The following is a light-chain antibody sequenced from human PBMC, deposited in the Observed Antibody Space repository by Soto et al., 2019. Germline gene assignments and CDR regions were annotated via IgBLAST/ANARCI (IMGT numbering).Light chain of an antibody. J-gene: IGKJ5*01. CDR3: QQYDGSPIT. V-gene: IGKV3-20*01. Sequence: EIVLTQSPGTLSLSPGERATLSCRASQSVSSSHLAWYQQKPGQPPRPLIYGASSRATGIPDRFSGSGSGTDFTLTISRLEPEDFALYYCQQYDGSPITFGQGTRLEIK. CDR1: QSVSSSH. CDR2: GAS.